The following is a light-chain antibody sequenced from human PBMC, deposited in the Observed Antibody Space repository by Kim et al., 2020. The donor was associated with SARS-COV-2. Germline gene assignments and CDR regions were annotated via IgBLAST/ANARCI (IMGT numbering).Light chain of an antibody. V-gene: IGKV3-20*01. CDR1: QNIDNVF. Sequence: SPGERATCSCRASQNIDNVFLTWYQQKPGQTPRLLIYDTSIRATGISDRFSGSGSGTDFTLTISRVEPEDFAVYHCQHYGYSPPYSFGQGTKLEI. J-gene: IGKJ2*03. CDR2: DTS. CDR3: QHYGYSPPYS.